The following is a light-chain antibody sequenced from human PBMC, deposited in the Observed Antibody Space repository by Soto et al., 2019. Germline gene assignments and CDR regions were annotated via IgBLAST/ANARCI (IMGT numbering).Light chain of an antibody. CDR1: QSLSGW. CDR2: KTS. J-gene: IGKJ2*01. V-gene: IGKV1-5*03. CDR3: LQYHSLST. Sequence: DIQMTQSPSTLSASVGDRVTITCRASQSLSGWLAWYQQKPGKAPKLLIYKTSSLESGVPSRFSGSGSGPEFTLTIRSLQPDDFAPYYCLQYHSLSTFGQGTKVDIK.